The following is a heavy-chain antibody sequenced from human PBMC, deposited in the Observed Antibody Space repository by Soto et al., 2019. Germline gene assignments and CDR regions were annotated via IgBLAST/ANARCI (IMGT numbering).Heavy chain of an antibody. J-gene: IGHJ4*02. D-gene: IGHD3-10*01. CDR1: GGSISSSSYY. CDR3: ARVSQYYGSGSYTN. CDR2: IYYSGST. V-gene: IGHV4-39*01. Sequence: QLQLQESGPGLVKPSETLSLTCTVSGGSISSSSYYWGWIRQPPGKGLEWIGSIYYSGSTYYNPSLKSRVTISVDTSKNQFSLKLSSVTAADTAVYYCARVSQYYGSGSYTNWGQGTLVTVSS.